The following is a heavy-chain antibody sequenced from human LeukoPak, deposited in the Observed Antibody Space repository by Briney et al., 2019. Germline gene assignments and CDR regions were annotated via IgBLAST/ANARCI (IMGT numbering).Heavy chain of an antibody. Sequence: SETLSLTCTVSGYSISSCYYWGWIRQPPGKGLEWIVSIYHSGSTYYNPSLKSRFTISADTSKNQFSVKLTSVTAADTAVYYCARESGYNHFDYWGQGTLVTVSS. D-gene: IGHD5-24*01. CDR1: GYSISSCYY. V-gene: IGHV4-38-2*02. J-gene: IGHJ4*02. CDR3: ARESGYNHFDY. CDR2: IYHSGST.